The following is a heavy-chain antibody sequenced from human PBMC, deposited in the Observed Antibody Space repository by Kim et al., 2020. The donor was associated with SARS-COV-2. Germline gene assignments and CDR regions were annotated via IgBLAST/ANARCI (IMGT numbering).Heavy chain of an antibody. J-gene: IGHJ4*02. D-gene: IGHD3-22*01. Sequence: SETLSLTCAVYGGSFSGYYWSWIRQPPGRGLEWIGEINHSGSTNYIPSLKSRVTISLDTSKNQFSLKLTSVTAADTAVYYCARGLGYYDSSGYYAYWGQGTLVTVSS. CDR1: GGSFSGYY. CDR3: ARGLGYYDSSGYYAY. CDR2: INHSGST. V-gene: IGHV4-34*01.